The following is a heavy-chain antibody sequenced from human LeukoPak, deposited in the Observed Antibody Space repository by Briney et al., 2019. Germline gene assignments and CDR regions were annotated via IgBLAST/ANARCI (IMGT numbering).Heavy chain of an antibody. CDR3: ARQGAY. D-gene: IGHD1-26*01. V-gene: IGHV3-48*03. CDR1: GFTFSTYE. Sequence: GGSLRLSCAASGFTFSTYEMNWVRQAPGKGLEWVSYISSGGSTIYYADSVKGRFTISRDNVKNSLYLQMNSLRVEDTAVYYCARQGAYWGQGTLVTVSS. J-gene: IGHJ4*02. CDR2: ISSGGSTI.